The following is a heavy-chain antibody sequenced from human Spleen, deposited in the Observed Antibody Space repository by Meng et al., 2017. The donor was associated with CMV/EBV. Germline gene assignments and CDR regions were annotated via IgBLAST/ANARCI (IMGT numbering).Heavy chain of an antibody. J-gene: IGHJ4*02. D-gene: IGHD4-17*01. CDR2: MNPNSGNT. V-gene: IGHV1-8*03. CDR1: GYTCTTYY. Sequence: ASVKVSCKSFGYTCTTYYMRWVRQAPGQGLEWMGWMNPNSGNTGYAQKFQGRVTITRNTSISTAYMELSSLRSEDTAVYYCARGQYGDPFDYWGQGTLVTVSS. CDR3: ARGQYGDPFDY.